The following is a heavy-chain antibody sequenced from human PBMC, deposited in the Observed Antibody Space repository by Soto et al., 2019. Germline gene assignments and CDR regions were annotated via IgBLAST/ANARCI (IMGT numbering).Heavy chain of an antibody. CDR3: ARLGDYYDSSGYYYGLDY. Sequence: ASVKVSCKASGYTFTSYAMHWVRQAPGQRLEWMGWINAGNGNTKYSQKFQGRVTITRDTSASTAYMELSSLRSEDTAVYYCARLGDYYDSSGYYYGLDYWGQGTLVTVSS. CDR2: INAGNGNT. CDR1: GYTFTSYA. J-gene: IGHJ4*02. V-gene: IGHV1-3*01. D-gene: IGHD3-22*01.